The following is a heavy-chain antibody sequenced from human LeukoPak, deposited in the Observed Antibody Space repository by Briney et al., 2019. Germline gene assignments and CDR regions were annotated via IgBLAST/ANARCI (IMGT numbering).Heavy chain of an antibody. J-gene: IGHJ4*02. CDR3: ASPSIAARSSTDYFDY. V-gene: IGHV4-39*01. Sequence: PSETLSLTCTVSGGSISSSSYYWGWIRQPPGKGLEWIGSIYYSGSTCYNPSLKSRVTISVDTSKDQFSLKLSSVTAADTAVYYCASPSIAARSSTDYFDYWGQGTLVTVSS. CDR2: IYYSGST. D-gene: IGHD6-6*01. CDR1: GGSISSSSYY.